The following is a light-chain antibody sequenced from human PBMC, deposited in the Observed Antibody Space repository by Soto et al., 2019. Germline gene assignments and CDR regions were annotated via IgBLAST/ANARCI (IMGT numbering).Light chain of an antibody. CDR3: QQYYGTPLT. CDR1: RSLLYSSNHKNY. J-gene: IGKJ4*01. CDR2: WAS. V-gene: IGKV4-1*01. Sequence: DIVLTQSPDSLSVSLGERATIDCKSSRSLLYSSNHKNYLAWYQHKPGQPPRLLINWASARESGVPDRFSGAGSGTDFTLIISSLQAEDVAVYFCQQYYGTPLTFGGGTKVEMK.